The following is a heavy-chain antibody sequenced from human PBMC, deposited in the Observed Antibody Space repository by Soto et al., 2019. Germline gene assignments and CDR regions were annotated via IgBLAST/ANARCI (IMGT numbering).Heavy chain of an antibody. J-gene: IGHJ5*02. D-gene: IGHD3-22*01. V-gene: IGHV4-61*08. CDR1: GGSVSSGDYY. Sequence: SETLSLTCTVSGGSVSSGDYYWSWIRQPPGKGLEWIGYIYNSGSTNYKPSLKSRVTISVDTSKNQFSLKLSSVTAADTAVYYCARGYYYDSSGYYYWGWFDPWGQGTLVTVSS. CDR2: IYNSGST. CDR3: ARGYYYDSSGYYYWGWFDP.